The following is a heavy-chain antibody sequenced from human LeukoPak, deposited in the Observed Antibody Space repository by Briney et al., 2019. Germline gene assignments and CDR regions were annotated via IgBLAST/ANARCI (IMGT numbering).Heavy chain of an antibody. D-gene: IGHD5-12*01. CDR1: GFTFSSYA. Sequence: GGSLRLSCAASGFTFSSYAMHWVRQAPGRGLEWVAVISYDGSNKYYADSVKGRFTISRDNSKNTLYLQMNSLRAEDTAVYYCARDHPWPYWGQGTLVTVSS. CDR2: ISYDGSNK. J-gene: IGHJ4*02. V-gene: IGHV3-30-3*01. CDR3: ARDHPWPY.